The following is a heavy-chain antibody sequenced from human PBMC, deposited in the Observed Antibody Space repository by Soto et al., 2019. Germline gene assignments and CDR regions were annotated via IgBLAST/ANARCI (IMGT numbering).Heavy chain of an antibody. J-gene: IGHJ3*02. CDR1: GYTFTGYY. D-gene: IGHD3-10*01. V-gene: IGHV1-2*02. CDR3: ARDYYYGAGSDYQPRGAFDI. Sequence: VKVSCKASGYTFTGYYMHWVRQAPGQGLEWLGWINPNSGGTNYEQKFQGRVTMTRDTSISTAYMELSRMRSDDTAVYYCARDYYYGAGSDYQPRGAFDIWGQGTMVTVSS. CDR2: INPNSGGT.